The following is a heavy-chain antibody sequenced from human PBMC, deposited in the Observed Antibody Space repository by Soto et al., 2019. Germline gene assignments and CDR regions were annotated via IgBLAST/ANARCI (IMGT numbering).Heavy chain of an antibody. CDR1: GGTFSSYA. CDR3: ARGGYSSSRDPFDP. V-gene: IGHV1-69*13. D-gene: IGHD6-13*01. CDR2: IIPIFGTA. Sequence: GASVKVSCKASGGTFSSYAISWVRQAPGQGLEWMGGIIPIFGTANYAQKFQGRVTITADESTSTAYMELSSLRSEDTAVYYCARGGYSSSRDPFDPWGQGTLVTVSS. J-gene: IGHJ5*02.